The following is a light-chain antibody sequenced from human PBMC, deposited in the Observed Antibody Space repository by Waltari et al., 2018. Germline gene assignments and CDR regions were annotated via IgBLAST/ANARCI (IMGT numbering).Light chain of an antibody. J-gene: IGKJ1*01. V-gene: IGKV3-11*01. CDR3: QQRSGGPT. CDR2: GAS. CDR1: QSISSY. Sequence: EVVLTQSPATLSSSPGERAILSCRASQSISSYLEWYQPQPGQAPRLLIYGASNRATGIPARFSGSGSGTDFTLTISSLEPEDFAVYYCQQRSGGPTFGQGTKVEIK.